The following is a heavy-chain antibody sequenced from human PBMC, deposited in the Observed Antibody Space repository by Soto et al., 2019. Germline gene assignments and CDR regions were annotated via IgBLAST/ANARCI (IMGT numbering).Heavy chain of an antibody. CDR2: VSYDGGYT. Sequence: PGGSLRLSCAASGFTFSSSGMHWVRQAPGKGLEWVAVVSYDGGYTYYGDSVKGRFTISRDNSKNTVFLQMDSLRTEDTAVYYCAKGANGVFYDYGMAAWGHGTTVTVSS. CDR1: GFTFSSSG. D-gene: IGHD2-8*01. V-gene: IGHV3-30*18. CDR3: AKGANGVFYDYGMAA. J-gene: IGHJ6*02.